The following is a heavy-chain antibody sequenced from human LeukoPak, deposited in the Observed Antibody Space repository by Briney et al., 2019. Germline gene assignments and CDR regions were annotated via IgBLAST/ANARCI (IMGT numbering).Heavy chain of an antibody. Sequence: SETLSLTCTVSGGSISSYYWSWIRQPPGKGLEWIGHIHYSGNTNYNPSLKSRVTMSVDTSKNQFSLKLNSVTAADTAVYYCARRSVIATSDYWGQGILVTVSS. CDR2: IHYSGNT. D-gene: IGHD6-13*01. CDR3: ARRSVIATSDY. CDR1: GGSISSYY. J-gene: IGHJ4*02. V-gene: IGHV4-59*08.